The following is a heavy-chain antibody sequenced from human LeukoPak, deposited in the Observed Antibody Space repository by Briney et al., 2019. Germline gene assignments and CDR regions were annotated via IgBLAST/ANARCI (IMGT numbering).Heavy chain of an antibody. J-gene: IGHJ4*02. CDR3: ARLGFGELLPPFDY. CDR1: GYSISSGYY. V-gene: IGHV4-38-2*01. CDR2: IYHSGST. D-gene: IGHD3-10*01. Sequence: SETLSLTCSVSGYSISSGYYWGWIRQPPGKGLEWIGSIYHSGSTYYNPSLKSRVTISVDTSKNQFSLKLSSVTAADTAVYYCARLGFGELLPPFDYWGQGTLVTVSS.